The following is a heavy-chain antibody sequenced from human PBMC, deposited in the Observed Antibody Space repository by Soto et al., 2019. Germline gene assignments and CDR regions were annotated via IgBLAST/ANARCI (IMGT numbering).Heavy chain of an antibody. D-gene: IGHD2-15*01. Sequence: SETLSLTCTVSGGSISSGDYYWSWIRQPPGKGLEWIGYIYYSGSTYYNPSLKSRVTISVDTSKNQFSLKLSSVTAADTAVYYCAREHCSGGSCYLKNNWYFDLWGRGTLVTVSS. CDR1: GGSISSGDYY. CDR2: IYYSGST. J-gene: IGHJ2*01. V-gene: IGHV4-30-4*01. CDR3: AREHCSGGSCYLKNNWYFDL.